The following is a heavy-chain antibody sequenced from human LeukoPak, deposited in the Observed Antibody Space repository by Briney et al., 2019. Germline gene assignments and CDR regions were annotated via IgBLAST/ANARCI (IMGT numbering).Heavy chain of an antibody. CDR1: GYTFTSYY. CDR2: INPSGGST. CDR3: ARDRIYGFLEWDYYYYYGMDV. D-gene: IGHD3-3*01. J-gene: IGHJ6*02. Sequence: ASVTVSCKASGYTFTSYYMHWVRQAPGQGLEWMGIINPSGGSTSYAQKFQGRVTMTRDTSTSTVYMELSSLRSEDTAVYYCARDRIYGFLEWDYYYYYGMDVWGQGTTVTVSS. V-gene: IGHV1-46*01.